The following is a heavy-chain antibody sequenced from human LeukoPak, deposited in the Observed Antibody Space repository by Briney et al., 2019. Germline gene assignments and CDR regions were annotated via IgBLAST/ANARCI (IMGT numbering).Heavy chain of an antibody. CDR1: GDSITSSNYY. J-gene: IGHJ3*02. V-gene: IGHV4-61*05. Sequence: SETLSLTCTVSGDSITSSNYYWGWIRQPPGKGLEWIGYIYYSGSTNYNPSLKSRVTISVDTSKNQFSLKLSSVTAADTAVYYCARFQPRVVINAFDIWGRGTMVTVSS. CDR3: ARFQPRVVINAFDI. CDR2: IYYSGST. D-gene: IGHD3-3*01.